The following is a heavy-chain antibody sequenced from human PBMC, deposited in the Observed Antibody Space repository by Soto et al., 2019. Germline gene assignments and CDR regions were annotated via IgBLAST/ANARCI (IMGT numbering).Heavy chain of an antibody. D-gene: IGHD6-19*01. CDR1: GFTFSSYA. CDR3: ARVKGSGWYRYFDY. Sequence: PGGSLRLSCAASGFTFSSYAMHWVRQAPGKGLEWVAVISYDGSNKYYADSVKGRFTISRDNSKNTLYLQTNSLRAEDTAVYYCARVKGSGWYRYFDYWGQGTLVTVSS. V-gene: IGHV3-30-3*01. J-gene: IGHJ4*02. CDR2: ISYDGSNK.